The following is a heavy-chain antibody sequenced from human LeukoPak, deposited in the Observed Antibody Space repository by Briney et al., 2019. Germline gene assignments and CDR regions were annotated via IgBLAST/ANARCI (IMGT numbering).Heavy chain of an antibody. CDR1: GFTFSSYW. V-gene: IGHV3-7*01. CDR3: AKGAAGNLYYYYYMDV. D-gene: IGHD6-13*01. J-gene: IGHJ6*03. CDR2: IKQDGSEK. Sequence: GGSLRLSCAASGFTFSSYWMSWVRQAPGKGLEWVANIKQDGSEKYYVDSVKGRFTISRDNAKNSLYLQMNSLRAEDTAVYYCAKGAAGNLYYYYYMDVWGKGTTVTVSS.